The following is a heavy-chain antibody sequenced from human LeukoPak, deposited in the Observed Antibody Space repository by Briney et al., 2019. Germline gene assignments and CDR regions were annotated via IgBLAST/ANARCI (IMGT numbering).Heavy chain of an antibody. CDR2: VYSDDTT. Sequence: GGSLRLSCAVSGFSVGSNYMAWVRQAPGKGLEWVSIVYSDDTTYYADSVKGRFTISGHNSKNTLYLQMNSLRAEDTAVYYCARDRFNGMDVWGQGTTVTVSS. CDR1: GFSVGSNY. J-gene: IGHJ6*02. V-gene: IGHV3-53*04. CDR3: ARDRFNGMDV.